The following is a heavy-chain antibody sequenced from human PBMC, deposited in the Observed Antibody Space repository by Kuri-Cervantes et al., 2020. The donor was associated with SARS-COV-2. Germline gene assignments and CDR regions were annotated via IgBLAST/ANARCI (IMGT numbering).Heavy chain of an antibody. Sequence: AAVTVSCQASGYTFTSYGISWVRQAPGQGLEWMGWISAYNGKTNYAQKLQGRVAMTTDTFTITAYMELRSLRSDDTAVYYCARDQRIPGRYQLLIDAFDIWGQGTMVTVSS. CDR2: ISAYNGKT. CDR3: ARDQRIPGRYQLLIDAFDI. V-gene: IGHV1-18*01. CDR1: GYTFTSYG. J-gene: IGHJ3*02. D-gene: IGHD2-2*01.